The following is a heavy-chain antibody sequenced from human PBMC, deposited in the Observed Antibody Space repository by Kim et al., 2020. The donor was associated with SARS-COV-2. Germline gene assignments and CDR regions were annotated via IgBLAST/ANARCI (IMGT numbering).Heavy chain of an antibody. J-gene: IGHJ3*02. V-gene: IGHV3-33*05. Sequence: GGSLRLSCAASGFTFSSYGMHWVRQAPGKGLEWVAVISYDGSNKYYADSVKGRFTISRDNSKNTLYLQMNSLRAEDTAVYYCARDDPPEYAFDIWGQGTMVTVSS. CDR2: ISYDGSNK. CDR3: ARDDPPEYAFDI. CDR1: GFTFSSYG.